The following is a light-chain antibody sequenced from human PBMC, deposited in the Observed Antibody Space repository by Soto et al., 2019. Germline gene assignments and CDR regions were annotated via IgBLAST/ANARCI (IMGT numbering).Light chain of an antibody. CDR2: DAS. Sequence: DIQMTQSPSTLSASVGDRVTITCRASQSISSWLAWYQQKPGKAPNLLIYDASNLESGVPSRFSGSGSGTEFTLTISSLQPDYFATYFRQQYHTYWTFGQGTKVEIK. V-gene: IGKV1-5*01. J-gene: IGKJ1*01. CDR1: QSISSW. CDR3: QQYHTYWT.